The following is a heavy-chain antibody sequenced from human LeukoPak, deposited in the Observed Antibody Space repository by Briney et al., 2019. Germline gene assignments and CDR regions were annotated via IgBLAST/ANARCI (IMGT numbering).Heavy chain of an antibody. J-gene: IGHJ4*02. D-gene: IGHD3-9*01. Sequence: SETLSLTCAVPGGSICSTNWWSWFGQPPGKGREWIGEIYHSGSTNYNPSLKSRVTISVDKSKNQFSLKLSSVTAADTAVYYCARGYYDILTGYYTPVGFDYWGQGTLVTVSS. CDR1: GGSICSTNW. V-gene: IGHV4-4*02. CDR2: IYHSGST. CDR3: ARGYYDILTGYYTPVGFDY.